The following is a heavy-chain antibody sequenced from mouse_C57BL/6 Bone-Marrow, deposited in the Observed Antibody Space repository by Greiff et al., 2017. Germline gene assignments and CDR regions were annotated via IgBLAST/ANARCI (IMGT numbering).Heavy chain of an antibody. V-gene: IGHV1-55*01. CDR2: IYPGSGST. CDR1: GYTFTSYW. CDR3: ARRYSNYRYAMDY. J-gene: IGHJ4*01. D-gene: IGHD2-5*01. Sequence: QVQLQQSGAELVKPGASVKMSCKASGYTFTSYWITWVKQRPGQGLEWIGDIYPGSGSTNYNEKFKSKATLTVDTSSSTAYMQLSSLTSEDSAVYYCARRYSNYRYAMDYWGQGTSVTVSS.